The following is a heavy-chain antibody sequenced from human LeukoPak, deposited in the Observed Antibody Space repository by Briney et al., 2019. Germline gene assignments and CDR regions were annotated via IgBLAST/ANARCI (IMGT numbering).Heavy chain of an antibody. V-gene: IGHV3-7*01. D-gene: IGHD2-15*01. Sequence: GGCLRLSCAASGFTFSSYWMSWVRQAPGKGLEWVANIKQDGSEKYYVDSVKGRFTISRDNAKNSLYLQMNSLRAEDTAVYYCARAALLGYFDYWGQGTLVTVSS. J-gene: IGHJ4*02. CDR2: IKQDGSEK. CDR1: GFTFSSYW. CDR3: ARAALLGYFDY.